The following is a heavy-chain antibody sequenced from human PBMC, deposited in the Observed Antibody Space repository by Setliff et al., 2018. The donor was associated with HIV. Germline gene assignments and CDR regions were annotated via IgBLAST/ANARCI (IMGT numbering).Heavy chain of an antibody. CDR3: SRGGSDAFDV. CDR1: GFTFSVYD. Sequence: PGGSLRLSCAASGFTFSVYDMHWVRQVTGKGLEWVAAIGTTGDTSYPGSVKGRFSISRDNAKNSLYLQMNSLRAEDTAVYYCSRGGSDAFDVWGQGTLVTVSS. D-gene: IGHD3-10*01. V-gene: IGHV3-13*01. CDR2: IGTTGDT. J-gene: IGHJ3*01.